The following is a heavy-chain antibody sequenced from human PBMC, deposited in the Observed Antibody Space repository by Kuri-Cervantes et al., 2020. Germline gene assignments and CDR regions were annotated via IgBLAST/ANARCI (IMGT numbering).Heavy chain of an antibody. D-gene: IGHD6-6*01. CDR3: ARDGIAARPGDY. Sequence: ASVKVSCKASGYTFTGYYMHWVRQAPGQGLEWMGWINPNSGGTNYAQKFQGRVTMTRDTSISTAYMELRSLRSDDTAVYYCARDGIAARPGDYWGQGTLVTVSS. CDR1: GYTFTGYY. CDR2: INPNSGGT. V-gene: IGHV1-2*02. J-gene: IGHJ4*02.